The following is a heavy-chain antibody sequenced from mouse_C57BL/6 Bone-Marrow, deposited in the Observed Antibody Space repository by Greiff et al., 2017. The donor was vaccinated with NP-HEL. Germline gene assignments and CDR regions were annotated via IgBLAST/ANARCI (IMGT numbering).Heavy chain of an antibody. J-gene: IGHJ1*03. CDR1: GYAFSSSW. CDR3: ARRTYDYHYWYVDV. D-gene: IGHD2-4*01. CDR2: IYPGDGDT. Sequence: QVQLQQSGPELVKPGASVKISCKASGYAFSSSWMNWVKQRPGKGLEWIGRIYPGDGDTNYNGKFKGKATLTADKSSSTAYMQLSSLTSEDSAVYFCARRTYDYHYWYVDVWGTGTTVTVSS. V-gene: IGHV1-82*01.